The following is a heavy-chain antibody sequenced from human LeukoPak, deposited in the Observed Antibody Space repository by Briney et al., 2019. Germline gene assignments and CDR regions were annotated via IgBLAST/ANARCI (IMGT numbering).Heavy chain of an antibody. V-gene: IGHV1-18*01. Sequence: GASVKVSCKASGYTFTSYGISWVRQAPGQGREGMGWISAYNGNTNYAQKLQGRVTMTTDTSTSTAYMELRSLRSDDTAVYYCARERNDYELWSGNPYYFDYWRQGTLDTVSP. D-gene: IGHD3-3*01. CDR3: ARERNDYELWSGNPYYFDY. CDR1: GYTFTSYG. CDR2: ISAYNGNT. J-gene: IGHJ4*02.